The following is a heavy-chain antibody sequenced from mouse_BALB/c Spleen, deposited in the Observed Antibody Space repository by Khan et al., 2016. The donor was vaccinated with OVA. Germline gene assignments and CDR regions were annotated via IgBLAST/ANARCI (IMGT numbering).Heavy chain of an antibody. Sequence: VQLKQSGPDLVKPGASVKISCKASGYSFTLYYMTWVKQSHGKSLEWLGRVNPNTGGSDYNQEFKGKAILTVDKSSNTAYIELHSLTSEDSAVYYCARGYDFYAYWGQGTLVTVSA. J-gene: IGHJ3*01. D-gene: IGHD2-14*01. CDR1: GYSFTLYY. CDR3: ARGYDFYAY. V-gene: IGHV1-26*01. CDR2: VNPNTGGS.